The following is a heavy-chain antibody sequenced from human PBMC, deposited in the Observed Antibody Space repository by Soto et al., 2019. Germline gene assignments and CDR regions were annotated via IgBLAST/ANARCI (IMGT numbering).Heavy chain of an antibody. V-gene: IGHV4-34*01. D-gene: IGHD3-10*01. CDR1: GGSFSGYY. CDR2: INHSGST. Sequence: QVQLQQWGAGLLKPSETLSLTCAVYGGSFSGYYWSWIRQPPGKGLEWMGEINHSGSTNYNPSLKSRVTISVDTSKNQFSLKLSAVTAADTAVYYCARLKKKVWFGVKLDAFDIWGQGTMVTVSS. CDR3: ARLKKKVWFGVKLDAFDI. J-gene: IGHJ3*02.